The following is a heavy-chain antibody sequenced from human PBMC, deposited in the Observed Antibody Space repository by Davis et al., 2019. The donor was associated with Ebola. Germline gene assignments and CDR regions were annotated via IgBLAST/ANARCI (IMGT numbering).Heavy chain of an antibody. J-gene: IGHJ4*02. Sequence: MPSETLSLTCTVSGGSMTTYYWSWIRQPPGKGLECIGYIYYSGITKYNPSLKGRVTITVDTSKNQFSLNLDSMTAADSAVYYCARGQRGYSFWGRGTLVIVSS. D-gene: IGHD5-18*01. CDR1: GGSMTTYY. CDR2: IYYSGIT. V-gene: IGHV4-59*01. CDR3: ARGQRGYSF.